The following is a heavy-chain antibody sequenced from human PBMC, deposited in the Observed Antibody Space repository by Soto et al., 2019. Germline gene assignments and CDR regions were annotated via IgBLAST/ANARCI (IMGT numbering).Heavy chain of an antibody. J-gene: IGHJ4*02. CDR2: IKSKTDGGTT. V-gene: IGHV3-15*07. D-gene: IGHD2-21*01. Sequence: EVQLVESGGGLVKPGGPLRLSGAAPGLTFGNAWMNWARQAPGKGLEWVGRIKSKTDGGTTDYAAPVKGRFTISRDDSKNTLYLQMNSLKTEDTAVYYCIVRYPYYFDYWGQGTLVTVSS. CDR3: IVRYPYYFDY. CDR1: GLTFGNAW.